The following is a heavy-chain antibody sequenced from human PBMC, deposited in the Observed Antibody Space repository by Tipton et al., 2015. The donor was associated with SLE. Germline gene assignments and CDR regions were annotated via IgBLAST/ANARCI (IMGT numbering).Heavy chain of an antibody. Sequence: SLRLSCAAPGFTFSGSGIHWVRQASGTGLEWVGRIRSKANNYATLYAASLKGRFTISRDDSRNTAYLQMNTLKTEDTAVYYCARRRAAVAGSGWYFDLWGRGTLVTVSS. V-gene: IGHV3-73*01. J-gene: IGHJ2*01. CDR1: GFTFSGSG. CDR3: ARRRAAVAGSGWYFDL. D-gene: IGHD6-19*01. CDR2: IRSKANNYAT.